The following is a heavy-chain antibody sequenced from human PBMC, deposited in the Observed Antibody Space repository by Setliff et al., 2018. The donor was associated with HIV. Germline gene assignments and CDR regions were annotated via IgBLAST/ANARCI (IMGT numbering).Heavy chain of an antibody. CDR2: IYHSGST. CDR3: ARGEQLVDNWFDP. CDR1: GGSFSDYY. D-gene: IGHD6-13*01. J-gene: IGHJ5*02. V-gene: IGHV4-34*01. Sequence: SETLSLTCAVYGGSFSDYYWSWVRQSPGKGLEWIGEIYHSGSTHYNPSLQSRLTISVDTSRNQFSLKLNSVTAADTAVYYCARGEQLVDNWFDPWGQGTLVTVSS.